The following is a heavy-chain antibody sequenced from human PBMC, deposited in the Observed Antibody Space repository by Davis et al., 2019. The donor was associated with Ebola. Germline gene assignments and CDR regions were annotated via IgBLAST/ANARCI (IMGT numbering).Heavy chain of an antibody. V-gene: IGHV1-46*02. J-gene: IGHJ4*02. CDR2: INPSGGTT. CDR1: GYTFNIYY. D-gene: IGHD6-13*01. Sequence: AASVQVSCKASGYTFNIYYMYWVRQAPGQGLEWMGIINPSGGTTSYAQKFQGRVTMTRDTSTSTVYMELISLRSEDTAVYYCARPGIAAAAPRHWGQGTLVTVSS. CDR3: ARPGIAAAAPRH.